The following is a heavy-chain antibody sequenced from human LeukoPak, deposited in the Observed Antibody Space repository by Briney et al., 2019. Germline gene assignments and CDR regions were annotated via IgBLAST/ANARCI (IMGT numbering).Heavy chain of an antibody. J-gene: IGHJ1*01. V-gene: IGHV3-48*04. D-gene: IGHD4-11*01. Sequence: GGSLRLSCAASGFTFSSYSMNWVRQAPGKGLEWVSYISSSSSTIYYADSVKGRFTISRDNAKNSLYLQMNSLRAEDTAVYYCATYSILNAREFRYWGQGTLVTVTS. CDR3: ATYSILNAREFRY. CDR2: ISSSSSTI. CDR1: GFTFSSYS.